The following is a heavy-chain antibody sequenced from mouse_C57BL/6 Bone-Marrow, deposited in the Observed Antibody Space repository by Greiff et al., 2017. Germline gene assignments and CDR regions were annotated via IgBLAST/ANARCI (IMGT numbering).Heavy chain of an antibody. Sequence: QVQLKESGAELAKPGASVKLSCKASGYTFTSYWMHWVKQRPGQGLEWIGYINPSSGYTKYNQKFKDKATLTADKSSSTAYMPLSSLTYEDSAVYYGAKWVYEAWFAYWGQGTLVTVSA. J-gene: IGHJ3*01. CDR1: GYTFTSYW. CDR3: AKWVYEAWFAY. V-gene: IGHV1-7*01. D-gene: IGHD1-3*01. CDR2: INPSSGYT.